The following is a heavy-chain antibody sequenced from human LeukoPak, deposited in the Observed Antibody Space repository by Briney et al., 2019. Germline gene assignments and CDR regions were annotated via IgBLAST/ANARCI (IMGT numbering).Heavy chain of an antibody. CDR2: ISSSGGTI. V-gene: IGHV3-48*03. J-gene: IGHJ4*02. CDR1: GFTFSSYE. D-gene: IGHD4-11*01. Sequence: GGSLRLSCAASGFTFSSYEMNWVRQTPGKGLGWLSYISSSGGTINYADSVKGRFTISRDNAKSSLYLQMNGLRAEDTAVYYCARDSRQQLFDYWGQGTLVTVSS. CDR3: ARDSRQQLFDY.